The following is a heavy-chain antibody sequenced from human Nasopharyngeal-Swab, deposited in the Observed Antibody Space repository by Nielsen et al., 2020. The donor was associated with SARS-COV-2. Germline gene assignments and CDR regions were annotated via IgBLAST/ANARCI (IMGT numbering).Heavy chain of an antibody. CDR1: ENTFSSYY. V-gene: IGHV1-46*01. CDR3: ARELYSNKCGKAFDI. CDR2: VNPRDNSI. Sequence: ASVKVSCKASENTFSSYYVHWVREAPGQGLEWMGLVNPRDNSISYAHKFQDRVTVTRDTSTSTVYMELSSLRSEDTAVYYCARELYSNKCGKAFDIWGHGTVVTVSS. D-gene: IGHD4-23*01. J-gene: IGHJ3*02.